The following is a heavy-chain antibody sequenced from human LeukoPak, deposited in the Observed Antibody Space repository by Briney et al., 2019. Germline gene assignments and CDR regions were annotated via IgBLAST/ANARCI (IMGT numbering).Heavy chain of an antibody. D-gene: IGHD5-12*01. Sequence: SQTLSLTCTVSGGSISSGGYYWSWIRQHPGKGPEWIGYIYYSGSTYYNPSLKSRVTISVDTSKNQFSLKLSSVTAADTAVYYCARGSGYAGVFDYWGQGTLVTVSS. J-gene: IGHJ4*02. CDR3: ARGSGYAGVFDY. V-gene: IGHV4-31*03. CDR2: IYYSGST. CDR1: GGSISSGGYY.